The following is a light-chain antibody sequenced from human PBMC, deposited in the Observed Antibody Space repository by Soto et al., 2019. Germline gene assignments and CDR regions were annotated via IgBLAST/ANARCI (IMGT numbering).Light chain of an antibody. J-gene: IGKJ1*01. Sequence: DIQMTQSPSTLSASVGDRVTITCRASQSFNNWLAWYQQKPGKAPKLLIYKASSLESGVPSRFSGSGSGTEFTLTISGLQPDDFATYYCQQYNSYSWTFGQGTKVEFK. CDR2: KAS. V-gene: IGKV1-5*03. CDR3: QQYNSYSWT. CDR1: QSFNNW.